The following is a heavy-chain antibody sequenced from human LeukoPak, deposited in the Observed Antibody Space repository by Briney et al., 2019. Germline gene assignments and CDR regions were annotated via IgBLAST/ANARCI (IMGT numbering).Heavy chain of an antibody. CDR1: GFTFSSRDW. V-gene: IGHV3-7*03. CDR2: IKQDGSEK. D-gene: IGHD3-16*01. J-gene: IGHJ4*02. CDR3: AKGLVMITFEGVMGFDY. Sequence: GGSLRLSCVASGFTFSSRDWMTWVRQAPGKGLEWVANIKQDGSEKNYVDSVKGRFTISRDNAKNSVDLQMNSLRAEDTAVYYCAKGLVMITFEGVMGFDYWGQGTLVTVSS.